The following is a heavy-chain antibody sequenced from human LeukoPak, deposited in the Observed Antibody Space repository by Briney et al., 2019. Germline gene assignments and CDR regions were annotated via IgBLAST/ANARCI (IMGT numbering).Heavy chain of an antibody. CDR3: ARAKEDGYKYGPGFGFDP. J-gene: IGHJ5*02. CDR2: INHSGST. Sequence: SETLSLTCAVYGGYFSGYYWSWIRQPPGKGLEWMGEINHSGSTNYGPSLKSRVTISVDTSKKQISLELSSGTTADTAVYYCARAKEDGYKYGPGFGFDPWGQGTLVTVSS. V-gene: IGHV4-34*01. D-gene: IGHD5-18*01. CDR1: GGYFSGYY.